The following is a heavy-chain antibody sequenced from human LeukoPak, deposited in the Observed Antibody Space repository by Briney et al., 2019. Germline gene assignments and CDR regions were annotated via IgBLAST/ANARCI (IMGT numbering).Heavy chain of an antibody. CDR2: IYTSGST. V-gene: IGHV4-4*07. D-gene: IGHD3-3*01. CDR1: GGSISSYY. J-gene: IGHJ3*02. CDR3: AKVEVVGGAFDI. Sequence: HSETLSLTCTVSGGSISSYYWSWIRQPAGKGLEWIGRIYTSGSTNYNPSLKSRVTISVDKSKNQFSLKLSSVTAADTAVYYCAKVEVVGGAFDIWGQGTMVTVSS.